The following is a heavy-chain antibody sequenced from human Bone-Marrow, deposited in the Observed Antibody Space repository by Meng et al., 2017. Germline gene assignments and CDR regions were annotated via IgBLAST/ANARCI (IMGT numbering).Heavy chain of an antibody. V-gene: IGHV1-69*01. CDR2: IIPIFGTA. D-gene: IGHD3-10*01. Sequence: QVAWAQWGCEVENRGSAVKVSCKVSGGTFSSYVISWVRQAPGQGLEWMGGIIPIFGTANYAQKFQGRVTITADESTSTAYMELSSLRSEDTAVYYCARGVKGFGELLGWYFDLWGRGTLVTVSS. J-gene: IGHJ2*01. CDR3: ARGVKGFGELLGWYFDL. CDR1: GGTFSSYV.